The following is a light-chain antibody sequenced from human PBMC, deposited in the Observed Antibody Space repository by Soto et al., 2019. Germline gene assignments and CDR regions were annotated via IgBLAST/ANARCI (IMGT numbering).Light chain of an antibody. CDR1: QSVSSSS. V-gene: IGKV3-20*01. Sequence: EIVLTQSPGTPSLSPGERATLSCRASQSVSSSSLAWYQQKPGQAPRLLIYGASSRATGIPDRFSGSGSGTDFTLTISRLEPEDFAVYYCQQYGSSLRTFGQGTKVEIK. CDR2: GAS. J-gene: IGKJ1*01. CDR3: QQYGSSLRT.